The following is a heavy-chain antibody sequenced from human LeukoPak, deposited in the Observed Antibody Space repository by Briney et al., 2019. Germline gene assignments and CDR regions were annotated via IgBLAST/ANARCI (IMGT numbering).Heavy chain of an antibody. CDR3: ATEIVGYGDVHYFDS. CDR2: FNPEDVET. Sequence: GASVKVSCKVSGYTLTEISMHWVRQAPGQGLEWMGGFNPEDVETIYALSFQGRLTVTEDTSTDTAYMELSSLRAEATAMYYCATEIVGYGDVHYFDSWGQGTLVTVSS. V-gene: IGHV1-24*01. J-gene: IGHJ4*02. CDR1: GYTLTEIS. D-gene: IGHD4-17*01.